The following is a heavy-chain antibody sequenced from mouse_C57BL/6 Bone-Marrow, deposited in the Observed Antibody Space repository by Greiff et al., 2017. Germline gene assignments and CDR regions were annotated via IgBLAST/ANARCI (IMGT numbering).Heavy chain of an antibody. CDR2: ISYDGSN. V-gene: IGHV3-6*01. CDR3: GRDFGMDY. CDR1: GYSFTSGYF. J-gene: IGHJ4*01. Sequence: DVKLQESGPGLVKPSQSLSLTCSVTGYSFTSGYFWYWNRQLPGNQLGWMGFISYDGSNNYNPSLKNRISFTRDTSKNKFFLKLNSVTTEYTATYYCGRDFGMDYWGKGTSVTVSS.